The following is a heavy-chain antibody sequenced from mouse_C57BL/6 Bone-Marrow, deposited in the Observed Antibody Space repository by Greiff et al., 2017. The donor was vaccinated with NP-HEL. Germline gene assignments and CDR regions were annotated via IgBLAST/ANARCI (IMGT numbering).Heavy chain of an antibody. CDR3: TTFYGSSYHYYAMDY. Sequence: VQLQQSGAELVRPGASVKLSCTASGFNIKDDYMHWVKQRPEQGLEWIGWIDPENGDTEYASKFQGKATITADTSSNTAYLQLSSLTSEDTAVYYCTTFYGSSYHYYAMDYWGQGTSVTVSS. D-gene: IGHD1-1*01. CDR1: GFNIKDDY. J-gene: IGHJ4*01. CDR2: IDPENGDT. V-gene: IGHV14-4*01.